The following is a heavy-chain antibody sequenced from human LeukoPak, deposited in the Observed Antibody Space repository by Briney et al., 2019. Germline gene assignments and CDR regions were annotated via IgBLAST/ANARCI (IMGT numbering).Heavy chain of an antibody. CDR3: AKAAVVIPDY. D-gene: IGHD3-22*01. CDR2: ISGSGAST. J-gene: IGHJ4*02. V-gene: IGHV3-23*01. CDR1: GFIFRSYA. Sequence: GASLRLSCAASGFIFRSYAMSWVRQAPGKGLEWVSGISGSGASTYYADSVKGRFTISRDNSRNTLYLQMKTLRAEDTAVYYCAKAAVVIPDYWGQGTLVTVSS.